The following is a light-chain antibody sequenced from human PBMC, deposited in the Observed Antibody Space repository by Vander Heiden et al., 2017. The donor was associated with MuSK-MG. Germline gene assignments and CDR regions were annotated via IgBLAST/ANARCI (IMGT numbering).Light chain of an antibody. CDR3: QSYDSRSYV. CDR1: SSNSGAGYD. CDR2: GNS. V-gene: IGLV1-40*01. J-gene: IGLJ1*01. Sequence: QSVLTQPPSRSGAPGQRVTISCTGSSSNSGAGYDVHWYQQLPGTAPKLRIDGNSNRPSGVPDRFSSSKSGTSASLAITGLQAEDEADYYCQSYDSRSYVFGTGTKVTVL.